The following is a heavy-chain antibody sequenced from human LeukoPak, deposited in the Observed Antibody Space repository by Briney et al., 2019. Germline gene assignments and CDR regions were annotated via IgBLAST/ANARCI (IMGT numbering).Heavy chain of an antibody. V-gene: IGHV4-34*01. J-gene: IGHJ1*01. CDR1: GGSFSGYY. CDR3: ARRLGYCSSTSCRLPFQH. CDR2: INHSGST. Sequence: ASETLSLTCAVYGGSFSGYYWSWIRQPPGKGLEWIGEINHSGSTNYNPSLKSRVTISVDTSKNQFSLKLSSVTAADTAVYYCARRLGYCSSTSCRLPFQHWGQGTLVTVSS. D-gene: IGHD2-2*01.